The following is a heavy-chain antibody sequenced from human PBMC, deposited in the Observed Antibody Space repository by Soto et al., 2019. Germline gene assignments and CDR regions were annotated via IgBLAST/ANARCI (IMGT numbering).Heavy chain of an antibody. Sequence: EAQLVESGGRLVQSGGSLRLSCAASGFTFSTYSMNWVRQAPGKGLEWLSYIISVSKTIYYADSVRGRFTISRDNARNTLYLQFDSLRDEDTAVYYCASRSISWYENARNSFDPWSQGTLVTVSS. D-gene: IGHD6-13*01. J-gene: IGHJ5*02. CDR2: IISVSKTI. CDR1: GFTFSTYS. CDR3: ASRSISWYENARNSFDP. V-gene: IGHV3-48*02.